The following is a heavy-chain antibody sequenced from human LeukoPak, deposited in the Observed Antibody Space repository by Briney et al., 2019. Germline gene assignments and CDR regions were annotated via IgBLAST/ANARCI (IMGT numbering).Heavy chain of an antibody. CDR2: IYYRGST. CDR3: ARGLWSGYYTAY. D-gene: IGHD3-3*01. V-gene: IGHV4-39*01. J-gene: IGHJ4*02. Sequence: PSETLSLTCTVSGGSISSSSYYWGWIRQPPGKGLEWIGSIYYRGSTYYNPSLKSRVTISVDTSKNQFSLKLSSVTAADTAVYYCARGLWSGYYTAYWGQGTLVTVSS. CDR1: GGSISSSSYY.